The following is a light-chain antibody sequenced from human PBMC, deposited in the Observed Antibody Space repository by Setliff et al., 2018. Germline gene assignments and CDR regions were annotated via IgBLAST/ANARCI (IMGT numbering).Light chain of an antibody. CDR2: RNN. Sequence: QSVLTQPPSASGIPGQRVTISCSGSSSNIGSNTVNWYQQLPGTAPKLLIYRNNQRPSGVPDRFSGSKSGTSASLAISGLQSEDEADYYCAAWDDSLNGPVFGGGTKVT. CDR3: AAWDDSLNGPV. V-gene: IGLV1-44*01. CDR1: SSNIGSNT. J-gene: IGLJ2*01.